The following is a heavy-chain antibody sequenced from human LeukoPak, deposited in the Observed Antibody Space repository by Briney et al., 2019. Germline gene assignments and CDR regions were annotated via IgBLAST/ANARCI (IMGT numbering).Heavy chain of an antibody. J-gene: IGHJ6*03. CDR2: INHSGST. CDR3: ARDGDGYCSSTSCYAPDHYYYYMDV. CDR1: GGSFSGYY. V-gene: IGHV4-34*01. D-gene: IGHD2-2*03. Sequence: SETLSLTCAVYGGSFSGYYWSWIRQPPGKGLEWIGEINHSGSTNYNPSLKSRVTISVDTSKNQFSLKLSSVTAADTAVYYCARDGDGYCSSTSCYAPDHYYYYMDVWGKGTTVTVSS.